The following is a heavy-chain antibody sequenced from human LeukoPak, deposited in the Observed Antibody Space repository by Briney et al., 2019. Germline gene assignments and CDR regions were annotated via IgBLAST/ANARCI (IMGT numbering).Heavy chain of an antibody. CDR3: ARVYYSSSYDYWYFDL. D-gene: IGHD6-13*01. CDR2: IYYSGST. CDR1: GGSIRSYY. V-gene: IGHV4-59*01. Sequence: SETLSLTCTVSGGSIRSYYWSWIRQPPGKGLEWIGYIYYSGSTNYNPSLKSRVTISVDTSKNQFSLKLSSVTAADTAVYYCARVYYSSSYDYWYFDLWGRGTLVTVPS. J-gene: IGHJ2*01.